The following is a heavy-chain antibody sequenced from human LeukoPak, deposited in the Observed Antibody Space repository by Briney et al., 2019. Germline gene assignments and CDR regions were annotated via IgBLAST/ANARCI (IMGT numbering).Heavy chain of an antibody. V-gene: IGHV3-21*01. Sequence: PGGSLRLSCVASGYTFSSFSINWVRQAPGKGLEWVSSISVRSNYIYYADSVRGRFSISRDDARDSLFLQMNRLRAEDTAVYYCVRLRRNSDTSGYYYYYDFWGQGTLVTVSS. D-gene: IGHD3-22*01. CDR2: ISVRSNYI. J-gene: IGHJ4*02. CDR3: VRLRRNSDTSGYYYYYDF. CDR1: GYTFSSFS.